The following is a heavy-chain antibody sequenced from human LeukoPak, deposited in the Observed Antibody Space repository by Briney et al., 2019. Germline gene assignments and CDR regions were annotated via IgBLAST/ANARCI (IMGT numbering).Heavy chain of an antibody. Sequence: GGSLRLSCAASGFTFSSYAMHWVRQAPGKGLEWVAVISYDGSNKYYADSVKGRFTISRDNSKNTLYLQMNSLRAEDTAVYYCVAQPTADSSGYYYFDYWGQGTLVTVSS. CDR2: ISYDGSNK. J-gene: IGHJ4*02. D-gene: IGHD3-22*01. V-gene: IGHV3-30*04. CDR1: GFTFSSYA. CDR3: VAQPTADSSGYYYFDY.